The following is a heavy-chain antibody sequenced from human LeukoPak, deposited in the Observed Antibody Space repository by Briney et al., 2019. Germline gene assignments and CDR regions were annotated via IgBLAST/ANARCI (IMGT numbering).Heavy chain of an antibody. D-gene: IGHD2-15*01. V-gene: IGHV4-4*07. CDR1: GGSISSYY. CDR2: IYTSGST. J-gene: IGHJ5*02. Sequence: SETLSLTCTVSGGSISSYYWSWIRQPAGKGLEWIGRIYTSGSTSYNPSLKSRVTMSVDTSKNQFSLKLSSVTAADTAVYYCARTNGVYCSGGSCPNWFDPWGQGTLVTVSS. CDR3: ARTNGVYCSGGSCPNWFDP.